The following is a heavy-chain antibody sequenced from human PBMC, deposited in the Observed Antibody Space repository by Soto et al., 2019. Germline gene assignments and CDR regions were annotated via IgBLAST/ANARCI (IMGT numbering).Heavy chain of an antibody. CDR1: GDSISSGAYY. Sequence: QVQLQESGPGLVQPSQTLSLTCTVSGDSISSGAYYWGWIRQPPGKGLEWIGYIYHSGATYYNPSLESRVTMSVDTSKNQFSLRLSSVTAADTAVYYCARDGGYATVDCWGQGTLVTVSS. CDR3: ARDGGYATVDC. V-gene: IGHV4-30-4*01. D-gene: IGHD2-15*01. J-gene: IGHJ4*02. CDR2: IYHSGAT.